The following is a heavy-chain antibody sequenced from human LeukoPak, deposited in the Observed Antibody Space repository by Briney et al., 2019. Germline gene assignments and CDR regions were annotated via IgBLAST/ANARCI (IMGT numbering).Heavy chain of an antibody. CDR1: GFTFSSYG. CDR2: IWYDGSNK. V-gene: IGHV3-33*01. Sequence: PGGSLRLSCAASGFTFSSYGMHWVRQAPGKGLEWVAVIWYDGSNKYYADSVKGRFTTSRDNSKNTLYLQMNSLRAEDTAVYYCARDYDILTGYPRGGFDYWGQGTLVTVSS. J-gene: IGHJ4*02. D-gene: IGHD3-9*01. CDR3: ARDYDILTGYPRGGFDY.